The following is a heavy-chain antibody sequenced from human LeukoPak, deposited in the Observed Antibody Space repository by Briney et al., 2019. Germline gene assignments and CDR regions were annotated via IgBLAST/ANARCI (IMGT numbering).Heavy chain of an antibody. D-gene: IGHD5-18*01. V-gene: IGHV3-23*01. CDR2: ISGSGSTT. CDR1: EFIFSGYA. Sequence: GGSLRLSCAASEFIFSGYAMSWVRQAPGKGLEWVSTISGSGSTTWYTDSVKGRFTISRDNSKDTLFLQMNSLRAEDTAVYYCSKRTRGYNYGPSDYWGQGTLVTVSS. J-gene: IGHJ4*02. CDR3: SKRTRGYNYGPSDY.